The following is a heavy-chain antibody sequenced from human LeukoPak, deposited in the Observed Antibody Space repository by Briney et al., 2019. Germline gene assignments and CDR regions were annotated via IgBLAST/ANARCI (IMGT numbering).Heavy chain of an antibody. Sequence: PGGSLRLSCAASGFTFSSYAMSWVRQAPGKGLEWVSAISGSGGSTYYADSVKGRFTISRDNAKNSLYLQMNSLRAEDAAVYYCSTSLVATIVDYWGQGTLVTVSS. CDR1: GFTFSSYA. D-gene: IGHD5-12*01. CDR3: STSLVATIVDY. CDR2: ISGSGGST. J-gene: IGHJ4*02. V-gene: IGHV3-23*01.